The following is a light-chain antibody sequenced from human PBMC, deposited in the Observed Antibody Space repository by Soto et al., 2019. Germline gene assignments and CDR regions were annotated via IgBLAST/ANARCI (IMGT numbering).Light chain of an antibody. Sequence: EIVMTQSPATLSVSPGERATLSCRASQSVGRNLAWYQQKPGQAPRLTIYAASGRATGHPTRFSGSGYGTEFSTSIRNQQSEDFAVFYCQQYTDWPWTFGPGTKVEIK. CDR3: QQYTDWPWT. CDR1: QSVGRN. CDR2: AAS. V-gene: IGKV3-15*01. J-gene: IGKJ1*01.